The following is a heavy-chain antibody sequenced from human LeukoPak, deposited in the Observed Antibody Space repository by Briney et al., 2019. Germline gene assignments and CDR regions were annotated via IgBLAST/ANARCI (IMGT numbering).Heavy chain of an antibody. J-gene: IGHJ4*02. Sequence: PSETLSLTCTVSGGSISSSSYYWGWVRQPPGKGLEWIGSIYYSGSTYYNPSLKSRVTISVDTSKNQFSLKLSSVTAADTAVYYCARVFMGFDYWGQGTLVTVSS. D-gene: IGHD3-10*01. CDR1: GGSISSSSYY. CDR2: IYYSGST. V-gene: IGHV4-39*01. CDR3: ARVFMGFDY.